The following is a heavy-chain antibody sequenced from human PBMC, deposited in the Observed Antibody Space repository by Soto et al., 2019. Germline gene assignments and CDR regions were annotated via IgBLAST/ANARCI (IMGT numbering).Heavy chain of an antibody. CDR1: GFTFTSYP. J-gene: IGHJ4*02. CDR2: VHPYGRTT. D-gene: IGHD3-9*01. CDR3: AREYYSSTPWLDY. V-gene: IGHV1-18*04. Sequence: VASVKVSCKTSGFTFTSYPFSWERQAPGQGLECLAWVHPYGRTTKVTHQLSERITFTTDASAGTVYMKLTRLTSDDPSVYFCAREYYSSTPWLDYWRQGTLFTVSS.